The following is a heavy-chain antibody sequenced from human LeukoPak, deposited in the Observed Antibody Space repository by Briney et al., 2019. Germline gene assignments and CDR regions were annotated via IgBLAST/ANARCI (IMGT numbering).Heavy chain of an antibody. CDR2: IYYSGST. V-gene: IGHV4-59*01. J-gene: IGHJ5*02. Sequence: SETLSLTCTVSGGSISSYYWSWIRQPPGKGLEWIGYIYYSGSTNYNPSLKSRVTISVDTSKNQFSLKLSSVTAADTAVYYCARSLLWFGGFDPWGRGTLVTVSS. CDR1: GGSISSYY. CDR3: ARSLLWFGGFDP. D-gene: IGHD3-10*01.